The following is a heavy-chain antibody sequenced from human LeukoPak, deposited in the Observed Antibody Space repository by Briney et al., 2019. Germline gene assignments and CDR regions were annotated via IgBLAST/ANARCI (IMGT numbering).Heavy chain of an antibody. J-gene: IGHJ5*02. CDR2: INPYSGGT. V-gene: IGHV1-2*06. Sequence: ASVKVSCKASGGTFSSYAISWVRQAPGQGLECMGRINPYSGGTNYAQKFQGRVTMTRDTSISTAYMELSRLRSDDTAVYYCARDDNSGYFSGPWGQGTLVTVSS. CDR3: ARDDNSGYFSGP. CDR1: GGTFSSYA. D-gene: IGHD3-22*01.